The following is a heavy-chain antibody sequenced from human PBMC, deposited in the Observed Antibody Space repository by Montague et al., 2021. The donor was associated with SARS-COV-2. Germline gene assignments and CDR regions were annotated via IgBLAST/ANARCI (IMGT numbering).Heavy chain of an antibody. CDR3: ARGIESLGFDV. CDR1: GASIISGGNP. D-gene: IGHD2/OR15-2a*01. Sequence: TLSLTCAVSGASIISGGNPWSWVRQPPGKGLVWLGYTYQNGHPSYNPSLKSRVTILIDASKNQMSLELTSVAAADTAVYFCARGIESLGFDVWGRGPLVTVSP. J-gene: IGHJ3*01. CDR2: TYQNGHP. V-gene: IGHV4-30-2*01.